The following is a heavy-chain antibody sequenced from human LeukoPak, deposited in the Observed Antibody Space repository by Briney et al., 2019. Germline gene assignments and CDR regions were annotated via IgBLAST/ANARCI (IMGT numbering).Heavy chain of an antibody. CDR2: IYYSGST. V-gene: IGHV4-59*01. Sequence: PSETLSLTCTVSGGSISSYYWSWIRQPPGKGLEWIGYIYYSGSTNYSPSLKSRVTISVDTSKNQFSLKLSSVTAADTAVYYCARERMYGSRTDDAFDIWGQGTMVTVSS. CDR1: GGSISSYY. D-gene: IGHD3-10*01. J-gene: IGHJ3*02. CDR3: ARERMYGSRTDDAFDI.